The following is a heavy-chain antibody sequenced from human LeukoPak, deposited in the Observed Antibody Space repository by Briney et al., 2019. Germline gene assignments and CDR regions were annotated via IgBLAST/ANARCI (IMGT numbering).Heavy chain of an antibody. CDR1: GFTFSSFG. CDR3: ARRYLYDFWSGYAP. Sequence: PGRSLRLSCAASGFTFSSFGIHWVRQAPGKGLEWVAVISYDGNNKFYADSVKGRFTISRDNSKNTVYLQMNSLRAEDTAVYYCARRYLYDFWSGYAPWGQGTLVTVSS. CDR2: ISYDGNNK. D-gene: IGHD3-3*01. J-gene: IGHJ5*02. V-gene: IGHV3-30*03.